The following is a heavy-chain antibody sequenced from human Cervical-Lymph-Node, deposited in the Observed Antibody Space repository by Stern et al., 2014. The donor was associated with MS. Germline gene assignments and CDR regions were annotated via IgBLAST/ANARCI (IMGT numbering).Heavy chain of an antibody. CDR1: GYTFTSYG. CDR3: ARDLYCSSTSCYDWFDP. Sequence: QMQLVQSGAEVKQPGASVKVSCKASGYTFTSYGISWVRPAPGPVLEWMRWISAYNGNTNYAQKLQGRVTMTTDTSTSTAYMELRSLRSDDTAVYYCARDLYCSSTSCYDWFDPWGQGTLVTVSS. D-gene: IGHD2-2*01. J-gene: IGHJ5*02. V-gene: IGHV1-18*04. CDR2: ISAYNGNT.